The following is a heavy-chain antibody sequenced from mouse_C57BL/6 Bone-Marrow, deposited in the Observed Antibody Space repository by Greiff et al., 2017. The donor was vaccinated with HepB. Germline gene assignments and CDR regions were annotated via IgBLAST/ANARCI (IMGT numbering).Heavy chain of an antibody. CDR2: IYPRSGNT. V-gene: IGHV1-81*01. Sequence: QVQLQQSGAELARPGASVKLSCKASGYTFTSYGISWVKQRTGQGLEWIGEIYPRSGNTYYNEKFKGKATLTADKSSSTAYMELRSLTSEDSAVYFCATTVVARGFAYWGQGTLVTVSA. J-gene: IGHJ3*01. CDR3: ATTVVARGFAY. D-gene: IGHD1-1*01. CDR1: GYTFTSYG.